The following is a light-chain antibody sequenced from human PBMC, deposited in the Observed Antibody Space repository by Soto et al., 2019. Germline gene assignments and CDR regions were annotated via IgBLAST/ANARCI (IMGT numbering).Light chain of an antibody. Sequence: QSALTQPRSVSGSPGQSVTISCTGTSSDVGGYNYVSWYQQHPGKAPKLMIYDVSKRPSGVPDRFSGSKSGNTASLTISXXXXXXEADYYCCSYAGSYTWVFGGGTKLTVL. J-gene: IGLJ3*02. CDR3: CSYAGSYTWV. CDR2: DVS. V-gene: IGLV2-11*01. CDR1: SSDVGGYNY.